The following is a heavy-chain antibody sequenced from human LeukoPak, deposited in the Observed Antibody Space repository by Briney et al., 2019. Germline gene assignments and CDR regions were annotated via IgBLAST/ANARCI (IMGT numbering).Heavy chain of an antibody. D-gene: IGHD3-9*01. CDR2: IKQDGSEK. V-gene: IGHV3-7*01. CDR3: ARDILPPSDYDILTGYYGITVSDAFDI. Sequence: GGSLRLSCAASGFTFSSYWMSWVRQAPGKGLEWVANIKQDGSEKYYVDSVKGRFTISRDNAKNSLYLQMNSLRAEDTAVYYCARDILPPSDYDILTGYYGITVSDAFDIWGQGTMVTVSS. J-gene: IGHJ3*02. CDR1: GFTFSSYW.